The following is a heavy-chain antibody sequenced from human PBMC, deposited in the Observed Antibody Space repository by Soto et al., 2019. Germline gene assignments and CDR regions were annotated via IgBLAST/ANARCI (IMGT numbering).Heavy chain of an antibody. D-gene: IGHD2-2*01. Sequence: SVNVSCKASGGTFSSYAISWVRQAPGQGLEWMGGIIPIFGTANYAQKFQGRVTITADESTSTAYMELSSLRSEDTAVYYCARDTSQEYQLLRPYYYYGMDVWGQGTTVTVSS. J-gene: IGHJ6*02. CDR2: IIPIFGTA. CDR1: GGTFSSYA. CDR3: ARDTSQEYQLLRPYYYYGMDV. V-gene: IGHV1-69*13.